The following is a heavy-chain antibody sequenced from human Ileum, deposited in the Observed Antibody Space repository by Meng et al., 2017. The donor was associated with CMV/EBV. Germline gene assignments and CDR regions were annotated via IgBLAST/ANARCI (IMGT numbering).Heavy chain of an antibody. CDR1: GFTFSDHY. D-gene: IGHD1-26*01. V-gene: IGHV3-72*01. Sequence: GESLKISCAASGFTFSDHYMDWVRQAPGKGLEWVGRIRNKANSATTEYAASVKGRFTISRDDSKNSLYLQMNSLKTEDTAVYFCAKVSRPGSHYGPFDYWGQGALVTVSS. CDR2: IRNKANSATT. J-gene: IGHJ4*02. CDR3: AKVSRPGSHYGPFDY.